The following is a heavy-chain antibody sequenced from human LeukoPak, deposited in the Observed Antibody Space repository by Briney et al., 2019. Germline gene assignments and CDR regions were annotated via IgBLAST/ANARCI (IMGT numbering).Heavy chain of an antibody. V-gene: IGHV4-61*02. Sequence: SETLSLTCTVSGGSISSSSYYWSWIRQPAGRGLEWIGRIYTSGSTDYNPSLNSRVTMSVDTSKNQLSLKVTSVTAADTAVYYCAGCLLVGATNWFDPWGQGTLVTVSS. J-gene: IGHJ5*02. CDR1: GGSISSSSYY. D-gene: IGHD1-26*01. CDR2: IYTSGST. CDR3: AGCLLVGATNWFDP.